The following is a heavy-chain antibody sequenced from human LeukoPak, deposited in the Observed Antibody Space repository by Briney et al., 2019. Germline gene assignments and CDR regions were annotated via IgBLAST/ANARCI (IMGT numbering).Heavy chain of an antibody. CDR3: AKHHRMAARLVYFDY. Sequence: GGSLRLSCAASGFTFSSFSMNWVRQAPGKGLEWVSYTSTSSSTIYYADSVKGRFTISRDNAKNSLYLQMNSLRVEDTAVYYCAKHHRMAARLVYFDYWGQGTLVTVSS. CDR2: TSTSSSTI. CDR1: GFTFSSFS. D-gene: IGHD6-6*01. J-gene: IGHJ4*02. V-gene: IGHV3-48*01.